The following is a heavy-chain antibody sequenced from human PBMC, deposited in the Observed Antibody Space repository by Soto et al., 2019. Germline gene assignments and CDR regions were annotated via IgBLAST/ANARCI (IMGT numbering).Heavy chain of an antibody. CDR3: AREGFTVDTAMALDY. Sequence: GGSLRLSCAASGFTFSSYGMHWVRQAPGKGLEWVAVISYDGSNKYYADSVKGRFTISRDNSKNTLYLQMNSLRAEDTAVYYCAREGFTVDTAMALDYWGQGTLVTV. D-gene: IGHD5-18*01. CDR1: GFTFSSYG. J-gene: IGHJ4*02. CDR2: ISYDGSNK. V-gene: IGHV3-30*03.